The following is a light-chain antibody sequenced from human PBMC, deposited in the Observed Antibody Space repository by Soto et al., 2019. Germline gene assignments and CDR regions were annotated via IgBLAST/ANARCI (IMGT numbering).Light chain of an antibody. Sequence: EIVLTQSPGTLSLSPGERATLSCRASQSVSSKLAWFQQKPGQAPRLLIYGASTRATGIPARFSGSGSGTDFTLTISRLEPEDFAVYYCQQYGSSPWTFGQGTKVDI. J-gene: IGKJ1*01. CDR2: GAS. CDR3: QQYGSSPWT. V-gene: IGKV3-20*01. CDR1: QSVSSK.